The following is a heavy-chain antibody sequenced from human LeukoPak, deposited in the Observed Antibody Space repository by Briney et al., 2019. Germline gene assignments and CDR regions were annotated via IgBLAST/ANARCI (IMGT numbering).Heavy chain of an antibody. V-gene: IGHV3-21*03. D-gene: IGHD4-23*01. CDR1: GFTVSSND. CDR2: ISFSGANT. Sequence: GGSLRLSCAASGFTVSSNDMTWVRQAPGRGLEWVSLISFSGANTYSADSVKGRFTISRDNAKNSLYLQMNSLRAEDTAVYYCARVDYGGNSAAFDIWGQGTMVTVSS. CDR3: ARVDYGGNSAAFDI. J-gene: IGHJ3*02.